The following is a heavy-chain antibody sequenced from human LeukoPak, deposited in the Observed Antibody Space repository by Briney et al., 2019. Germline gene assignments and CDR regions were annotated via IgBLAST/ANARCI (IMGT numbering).Heavy chain of an antibody. J-gene: IGHJ4*02. Sequence: SETLSLTCTVSGDSSSSHYWSWIRQPPGKGLEWMGYIYYSGTTNYNPSLKTGVSISLDESKKQFSLKLTSVTAADTAVYYCARDADFWRFDSWGQGTLVTVSS. CDR2: IYYSGTT. CDR3: ARDADFWRFDS. D-gene: IGHD3-3*01. V-gene: IGHV4-59*11. CDR1: GDSSSSHY.